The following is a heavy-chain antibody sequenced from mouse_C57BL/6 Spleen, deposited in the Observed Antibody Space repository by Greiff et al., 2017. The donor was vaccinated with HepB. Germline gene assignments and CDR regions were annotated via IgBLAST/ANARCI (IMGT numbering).Heavy chain of an antibody. V-gene: IGHV1-61*01. Sequence: QVQLQQPGAELVRPGSSVKLSCKASGYTFTSYWMDWVKQRPGQGLEWIGNIYPSDSETHYNQKFKDKATLTVDKSSSTAYMQLSSLTSEDSAVYYCARNLLWLRRGYFDYWGQGTTLTVSS. CDR3: ARNLLWLRRGYFDY. D-gene: IGHD2-9*01. CDR1: GYTFTSYW. J-gene: IGHJ2*01. CDR2: IYPSDSET.